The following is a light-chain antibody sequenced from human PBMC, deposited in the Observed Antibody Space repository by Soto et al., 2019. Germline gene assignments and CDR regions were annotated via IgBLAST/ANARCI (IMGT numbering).Light chain of an antibody. Sequence: EIVMTQSPATLSVSPGERATLSCRASQSVGSNLAWYQQKPGQAPRLLIYGVSTRAIGIPVRFSGSGSGTEFTLTISSLQSEDFAVYFCQQYNPWPWTFGRGTKVEI. CDR2: GVS. J-gene: IGKJ1*01. V-gene: IGKV3-15*01. CDR3: QQYNPWPWT. CDR1: QSVGSN.